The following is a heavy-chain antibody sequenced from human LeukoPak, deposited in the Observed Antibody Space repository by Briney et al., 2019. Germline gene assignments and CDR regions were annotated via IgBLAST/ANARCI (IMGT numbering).Heavy chain of an antibody. J-gene: IGHJ4*02. V-gene: IGHV4-59*08. CDR3: ARRVATNPKYYFDY. CDR2: IYYSGST. Sequence: SETLSLTCTVSGGSISGYYWNWIRQPPGEGLEWIGYIYYSGSTNCDPSLKSRVTISVDTSKNQFSLKLSSVTAADTAVYYCARRVATNPKYYFDYWGQGTLVTVSS. D-gene: IGHD5-24*01. CDR1: GGSISGYY.